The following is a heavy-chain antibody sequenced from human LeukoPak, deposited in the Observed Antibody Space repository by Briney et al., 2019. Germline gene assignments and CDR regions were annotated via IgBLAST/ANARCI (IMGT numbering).Heavy chain of an antibody. CDR1: GGTFSSYA. D-gene: IGHD5-24*01. J-gene: IGHJ4*02. CDR3: ARDALKDGYNYVGY. V-gene: IGHV1-69*13. CDR2: IIPIFGTA. Sequence: SVKVSCKASGGTFSSYAISWVRQAPGQGLEWMGGIIPIFGTANYAQKFQGRATITADESTSTAYMELSSLRSEDTAVCYCARDALKDGYNYVGYWGQGTLVTVSS.